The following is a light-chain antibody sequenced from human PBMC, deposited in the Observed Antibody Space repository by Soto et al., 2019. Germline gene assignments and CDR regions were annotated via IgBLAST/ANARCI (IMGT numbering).Light chain of an antibody. CDR2: DAS. Sequence: DIHITQSPATLSASVGERVSFTCRASQSIGNRLAWYQQKPGKAPKFLIYDASSLQSGVPLRFSGSGSGTEFTLTISSLQPDDFATYYCQQYNAYSPWAFGQGTKVDI. CDR3: QQYNAYSPWA. V-gene: IGKV1-5*01. J-gene: IGKJ1*01. CDR1: QSIGNR.